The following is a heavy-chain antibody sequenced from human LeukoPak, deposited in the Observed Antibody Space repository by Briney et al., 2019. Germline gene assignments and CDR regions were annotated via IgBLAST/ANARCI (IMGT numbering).Heavy chain of an antibody. V-gene: IGHV4-59*08. CDR3: ARLRGYYDSSGFQHWYFDL. CDR2: VYYIGST. Sequence: SETLSLTCTVSGDSISNYFWSWIRQSPGKGLEWIGYVYYIGSTNYNPSLKSRVTISVDTSKNQFSLKLSSVTAADTAVYYCARLRGYYDSSGFQHWYFDLWGRGTLVTVSS. CDR1: GDSISNYF. D-gene: IGHD3-22*01. J-gene: IGHJ2*01.